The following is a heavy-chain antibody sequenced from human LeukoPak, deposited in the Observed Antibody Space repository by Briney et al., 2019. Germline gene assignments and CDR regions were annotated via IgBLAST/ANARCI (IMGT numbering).Heavy chain of an antibody. CDR2: ISYDGANK. Sequence: GRSLRLSCAASGFTFSTYAMHWVRQAPGKGLDWVAVISYDGANKYYADSVKGRFTISRYNSNNTLFLQMNSLRDEDTAVYYCAREQRGYDCYYWGQGTLVTVSS. CDR3: AREQRGYDCYY. V-gene: IGHV3-30-3*01. J-gene: IGHJ4*02. CDR1: GFTFSTYA. D-gene: IGHD5-12*01.